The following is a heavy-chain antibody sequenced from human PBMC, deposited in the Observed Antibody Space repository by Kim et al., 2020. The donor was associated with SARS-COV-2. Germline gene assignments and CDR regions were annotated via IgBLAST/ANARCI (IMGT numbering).Heavy chain of an antibody. CDR3: ARIPYSSRGFDY. Sequence: GGSLRLSCAASGFTFSSYWMHWVRQAPGKGLVWVSRINGDGTTTTYADSVKGRFTISRDNAKNTLYLQMNSLRAEDTAVYHCARIPYSSRGFDYWGQGTLVTVSS. V-gene: IGHV3-74*01. D-gene: IGHD6-13*01. CDR1: GFTFSSYW. J-gene: IGHJ4*02. CDR2: INGDGTTT.